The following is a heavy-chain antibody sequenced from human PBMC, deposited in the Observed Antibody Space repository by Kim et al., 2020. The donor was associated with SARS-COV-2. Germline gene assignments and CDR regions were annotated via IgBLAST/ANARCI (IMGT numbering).Heavy chain of an antibody. Sequence: GGSLRLSCAASGFTFSSYGMHWVRQAPGKGLEWVAVISYDGSNKYYADSVKGRFTISRDNSKNTLYLQMNSLRAEDTAVYYCAKDRYHEAAAGTSPPDVWGQGTTVTVSS. D-gene: IGHD6-13*01. CDR2: ISYDGSNK. CDR1: GFTFSSYG. V-gene: IGHV3-30*18. CDR3: AKDRYHEAAAGTSPPDV. J-gene: IGHJ6*02.